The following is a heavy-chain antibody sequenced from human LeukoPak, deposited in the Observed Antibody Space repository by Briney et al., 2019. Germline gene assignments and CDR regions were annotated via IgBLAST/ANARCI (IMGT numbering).Heavy chain of an antibody. CDR3: AKGPMVVAATGWFDP. CDR1: GFSFSSHG. CDR2: IWYDGSKK. D-gene: IGHD2-15*01. J-gene: IGHJ5*02. Sequence: GGSLRLSCAASGFSFSSHGMHWVRQAPGKGLEWVAVIWYDGSKKYNADSVKGRFTISRDNSKNTLYLQVNSLRAEDTAVYYCAKGPMVVAATGWFDPWGQGTLVTVSS. V-gene: IGHV3-33*06.